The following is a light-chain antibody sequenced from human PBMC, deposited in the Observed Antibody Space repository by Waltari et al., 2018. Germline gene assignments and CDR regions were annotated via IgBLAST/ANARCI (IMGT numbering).Light chain of an antibody. J-gene: IGKJ4*01. Sequence: TCRASQDIENYLAWDQQKPGKPPKILIYDAYTLHSGVPSRFSGSGGGTEFILTISSLQPEDAATYFCQKYNSRPRFGGGTKVELK. V-gene: IGKV1-27*01. CDR2: DAY. CDR3: QKYNSRPR. CDR1: QDIENY.